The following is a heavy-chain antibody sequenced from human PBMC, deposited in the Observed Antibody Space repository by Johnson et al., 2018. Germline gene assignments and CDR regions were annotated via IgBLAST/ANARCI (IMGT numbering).Heavy chain of an antibody. CDR1: GFTFSSYG. Sequence: QVQLVQSGGGVVQPGRSLRLSCAASGFTFSSYGMHWVRQAPGKGLEWVAVISYDGSNKYYADSVKGRFTISRDNSKNTLYLQMNSLRAEDTAVYYCATIGRTIAARLYYYYYGMDVWGQGTTVTVSS. CDR2: ISYDGSNK. V-gene: IGHV3-30*03. CDR3: ATIGRTIAARLYYYYYGMDV. D-gene: IGHD6-6*01. J-gene: IGHJ6*02.